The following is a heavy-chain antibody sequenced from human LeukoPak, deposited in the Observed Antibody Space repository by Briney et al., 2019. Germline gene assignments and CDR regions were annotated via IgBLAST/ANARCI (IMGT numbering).Heavy chain of an antibody. CDR1: GGTFSSYA. D-gene: IGHD3-3*01. V-gene: IGHV1-69*05. CDR3: ARGSFWSGYYRYYYYMDV. J-gene: IGHJ6*03. Sequence: ASVKVSCKASGGTFSSYAISWARQAPGQGLEWMGGIIPIFGTANYAQKFQGRVTITTDESTSTAYMELSSLRSEDTAVYYCARGSFWSGYYRYYYYMDVWGKGTTVTVSS. CDR2: IIPIFGTA.